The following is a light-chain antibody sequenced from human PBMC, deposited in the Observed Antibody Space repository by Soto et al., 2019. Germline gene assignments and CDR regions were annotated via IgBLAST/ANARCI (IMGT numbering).Light chain of an antibody. V-gene: IGKV3-20*01. Sequence: IVITQSPATLPVSPGERATLSCRTSQSVSSYLAWYQQKPGQAPRLLIYGASSRATVIPDRFSGSGSGTDFTLTISRLEPEDFAVYYCQQYGSSPSWTFGQGTKVDIK. CDR1: QSVSSY. CDR3: QQYGSSPSWT. J-gene: IGKJ1*01. CDR2: GAS.